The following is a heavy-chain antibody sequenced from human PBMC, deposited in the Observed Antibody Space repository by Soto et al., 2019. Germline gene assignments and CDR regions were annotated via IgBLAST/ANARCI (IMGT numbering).Heavy chain of an antibody. D-gene: IGHD5-12*01. CDR3: AREVPFVVDIVATSPYYYYGMDV. V-gene: IGHV4-30-4*01. J-gene: IGHJ6*02. CDR2: IYYSGST. Sequence: QVPLQESGPGLVKPSQTLSLTCTVSGGSISSGDYYWSWIRQPPGKGLEWIGYIYYSGSTYYNPSLKSRVTISVDTSKNQFSLKLSSVTAADTAVYYCAREVPFVVDIVATSPYYYYGMDVWGQGTTVTVSS. CDR1: GGSISSGDYY.